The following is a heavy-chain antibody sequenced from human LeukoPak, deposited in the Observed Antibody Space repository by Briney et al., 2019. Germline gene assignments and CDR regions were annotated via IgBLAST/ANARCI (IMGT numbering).Heavy chain of an antibody. Sequence: GVSLRLSCAASGLTFSGGAISWVRQAPGKGLEWVSTILINGGSKYYPESVRCRFTIYRDNSKDKVYMQMKSLRADDAAVYYCARYVVVASNRYFDYWGQGTLVTVSS. V-gene: IGHV3-23*01. D-gene: IGHD2-15*01. CDR1: GLTFSGGA. J-gene: IGHJ4*02. CDR2: ILINGGSK. CDR3: ARYVVVASNRYFDY.